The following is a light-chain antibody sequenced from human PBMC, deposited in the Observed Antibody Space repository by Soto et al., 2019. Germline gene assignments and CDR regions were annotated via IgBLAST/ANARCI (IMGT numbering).Light chain of an antibody. J-gene: IGLJ3*02. CDR1: GSNFGNTA. CDR2: SND. Sequence: QSVLTQPPSASGTPGQRVSITCSGSGSNFGNTAVNWYQLFPGMAPKLVIYSNDRRPSGVPDQFSGSKSGTSASLAISGLQSEDEADYYCAIWDDSLYGWMFGGGTKLTVL. V-gene: IGLV1-44*01. CDR3: AIWDDSLYGWM.